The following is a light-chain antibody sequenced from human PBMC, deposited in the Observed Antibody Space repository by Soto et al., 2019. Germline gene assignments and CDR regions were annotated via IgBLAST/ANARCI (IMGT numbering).Light chain of an antibody. CDR3: QQCGTSPWA. CDR1: QSVSSSY. CDR2: GAS. V-gene: IGKV3-20*01. Sequence: EIVLTQSPDTLPLSPGESATLSCRASQSVSSSYLAWYQQKPGQAPRLLISGASIRATGIPDRFSVSGSGTDFTLTISRLEPEDFAVYYCQQCGTSPWAFGQGTKVEIK. J-gene: IGKJ1*01.